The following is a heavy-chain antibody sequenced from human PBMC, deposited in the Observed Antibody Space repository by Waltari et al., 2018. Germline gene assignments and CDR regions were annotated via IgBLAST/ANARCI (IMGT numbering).Heavy chain of an antibody. Sequence: EVQLVESGGGLIQPGGSLRLSCAASGFTVSSNYMSWVRQAPGQGLEWVSVIYSGGSTYYADSVKGRFTISRDNSKNTLYLQMNSLRAEDTAVYYCARGYCSGGSCYSGEDWFDPWGQGTLVTVSS. CDR1: GFTVSSNY. J-gene: IGHJ5*02. V-gene: IGHV3-53*01. CDR3: ARGYCSGGSCYSGEDWFDP. CDR2: IYSGGST. D-gene: IGHD2-15*01.